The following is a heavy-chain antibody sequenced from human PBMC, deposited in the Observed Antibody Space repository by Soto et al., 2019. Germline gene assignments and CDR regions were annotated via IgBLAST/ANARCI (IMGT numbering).Heavy chain of an antibody. CDR1: GYSFTSYW. J-gene: IGHJ6*04. Sequence: GESLKISCKGSGYSFTSYWIGWVRQMPGKGLEWMGIIYPGDSDTRYSPSFQGQVTISADKSISTAYLQWSSLKASDTAMYYCARCSKAARPNSSSPSGMDVGGKGPTVTVSS. D-gene: IGHD2-2*01. CDR3: ARCSKAARPNSSSPSGMDV. CDR2: IYPGDSDT. V-gene: IGHV5-51*01.